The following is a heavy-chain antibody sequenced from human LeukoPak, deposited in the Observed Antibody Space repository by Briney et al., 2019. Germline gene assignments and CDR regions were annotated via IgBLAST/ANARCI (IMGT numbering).Heavy chain of an antibody. Sequence: GSLRLSCAASGFTVSSNYMSWIRQPPGKGLEWIGEINHSGSTNYNPSLKSRVTISVDTSKNQFSLKLSSVTAADTAVYYCARAGRYYDSSGYHDYWGQGTLVTVSS. D-gene: IGHD3-22*01. J-gene: IGHJ4*02. CDR3: ARAGRYYDSSGYHDY. V-gene: IGHV4-34*01. CDR1: GFTVSSNY. CDR2: INHSGST.